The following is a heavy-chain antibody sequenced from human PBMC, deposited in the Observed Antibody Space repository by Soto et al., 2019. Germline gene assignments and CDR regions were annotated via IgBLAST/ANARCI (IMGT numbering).Heavy chain of an antibody. Sequence: EVQLLESGGKLVQPGGSLTLSCAASGFTFSTYAMAWVRQAPGKGLEWVSGVSASGLNTDYADPVKGRFYISRDNSKNTVSLHTNSLRDEDTVLYYCAKDRPRGTSGYFFDYWGEGTRVTVSS. CDR3: AKDRPRGTSGYFFDY. V-gene: IGHV3-23*01. CDR1: GFTFSTYA. CDR2: VSASGLNT. D-gene: IGHD3-16*01. J-gene: IGHJ4*02.